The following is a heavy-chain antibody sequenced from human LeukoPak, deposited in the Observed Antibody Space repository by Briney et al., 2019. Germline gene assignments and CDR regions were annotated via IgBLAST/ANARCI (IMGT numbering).Heavy chain of an antibody. Sequence: SETLSLTCTVSGGSISSSSYYWGWIRQPPGKGLKWIGSIYYSGSTYYNPSLKSRVTISVDTSKNQFSLKLSSVTAADTAVYYCARPRPYYDSSGYYADIWGQGTMVTVSS. V-gene: IGHV4-39*01. CDR2: IYYSGST. D-gene: IGHD3-22*01. J-gene: IGHJ3*02. CDR3: ARPRPYYDSSGYYADI. CDR1: GGSISSSSYY.